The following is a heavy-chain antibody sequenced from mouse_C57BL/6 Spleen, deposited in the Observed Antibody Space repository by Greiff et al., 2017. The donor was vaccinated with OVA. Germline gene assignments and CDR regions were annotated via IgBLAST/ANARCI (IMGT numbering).Heavy chain of an antibody. V-gene: IGHV14-1*01. CDR3: TTHYYGSSWYFDV. D-gene: IGHD1-1*01. Sequence: EVQLVASGAELVRPGASVKLSCTASGFNIKDYYLHWVKQRPEQGLEWIGRIDPEDGDTDYAPKFLGKATMTADTSSNTAYLPLSSLTSEDTAVYYCTTHYYGSSWYFDVWGTGTTVTVSS. J-gene: IGHJ1*03. CDR2: IDPEDGDT. CDR1: GFNIKDYY.